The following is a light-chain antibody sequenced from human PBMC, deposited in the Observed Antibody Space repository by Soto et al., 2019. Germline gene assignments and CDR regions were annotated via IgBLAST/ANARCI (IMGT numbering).Light chain of an antibody. CDR1: QSVSSNY. Sequence: EIVLTQSPGTLYLSPGERATLSCRASQSVSSNYLAWYQQKPGQAPRLLIYGASSRATGIPDRFSGSGSGTDFTLTIRRLEPEDFAVYYCQQYGSSYPWTFGQGTKVEIK. V-gene: IGKV3-20*01. CDR2: GAS. J-gene: IGKJ1*01. CDR3: QQYGSSYPWT.